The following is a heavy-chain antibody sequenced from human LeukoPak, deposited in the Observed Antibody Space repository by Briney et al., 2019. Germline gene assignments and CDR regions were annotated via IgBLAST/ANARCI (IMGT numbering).Heavy chain of an antibody. D-gene: IGHD1-26*01. CDR3: ARRATHDAFDI. Sequence: ASVKVSCKGAGGTFSSYAISWVRQAPGQGLEWMGGIIPIFGTANYAQKFQGRVTITADESTSTAYMELSSLRSEDTAVYYCARRATHDAFDIWGQGTMVTVSS. CDR1: GGTFSSYA. J-gene: IGHJ3*02. CDR2: IIPIFGTA. V-gene: IGHV1-69*13.